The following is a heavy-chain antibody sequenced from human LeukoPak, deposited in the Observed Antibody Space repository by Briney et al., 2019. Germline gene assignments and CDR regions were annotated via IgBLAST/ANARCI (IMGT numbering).Heavy chain of an antibody. D-gene: IGHD5-12*01. CDR2: ISSSSSYI. V-gene: IGHV3-21*01. Sequence: PGGSLRLSCAASGFTFSSYSMNWVRQAPGKGLEWVSSISSSSSYIYYADSVKGRFTISRDNAMNSLYLQMNSLRAEDTAVYYCARDSGHSGYDLDYWGQGTLVTVSS. J-gene: IGHJ4*02. CDR3: ARDSGHSGYDLDY. CDR1: GFTFSSYS.